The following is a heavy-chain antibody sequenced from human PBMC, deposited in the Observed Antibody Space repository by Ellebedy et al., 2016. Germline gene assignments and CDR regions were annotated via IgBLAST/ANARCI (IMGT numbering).Heavy chain of an antibody. CDR3: ALSSGSYRLRQGMDV. CDR1: GYTFTSYD. Sequence: ASVKVSCKASGYTFTSYDINWVRQAPGQGLEWMGWINPNSGGTNYAQKFQGWVTMTRDTSISTAYMELSRLRSDDTAVYYCALSSGSYRLRQGMDVWGQGTTVTVSS. J-gene: IGHJ6*02. V-gene: IGHV1-2*04. CDR2: INPNSGGT. D-gene: IGHD1-26*01.